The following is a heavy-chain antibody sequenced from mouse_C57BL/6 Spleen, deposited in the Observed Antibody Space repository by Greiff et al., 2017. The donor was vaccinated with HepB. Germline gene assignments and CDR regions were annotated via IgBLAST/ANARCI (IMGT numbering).Heavy chain of an antibody. Sequence: VQLQQSGPELVKPGASVKISCKASGYSFTDYNMNWVKQSNGKSLEWIGVINPNYGTTSYNQKFKGKATLTVDQSSSTAYMQLISLTSEDSSVYYCARSYYGNYWYFDVWGTGTTVTVSS. CDR3: ARSYYGNYWYFDV. V-gene: IGHV1-39*01. CDR1: GYSFTDYN. D-gene: IGHD2-10*01. CDR2: INPNYGTT. J-gene: IGHJ1*03.